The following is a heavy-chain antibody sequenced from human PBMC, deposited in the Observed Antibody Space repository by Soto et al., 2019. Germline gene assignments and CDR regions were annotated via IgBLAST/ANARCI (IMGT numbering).Heavy chain of an antibody. CDR3: ARVSIAVVGIAYYFDY. V-gene: IGHV3-48*01. CDR1: GFTFSSYS. D-gene: IGHD6-19*01. Sequence: PGGSLRPSCAASGFTFSSYSMNWVRQAPGKGLEWVSYISSSSSTIYYADSVKGRFTISRDNAKNSLYLQMNSLRAEDTVVYYCARVSIAVVGIAYYFDYWGQGTLVTSPQ. J-gene: IGHJ4*02. CDR2: ISSSSSTI.